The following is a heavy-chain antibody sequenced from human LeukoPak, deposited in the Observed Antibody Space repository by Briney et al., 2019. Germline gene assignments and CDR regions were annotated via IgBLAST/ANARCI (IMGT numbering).Heavy chain of an antibody. CDR3: ARSGYSSSWYVEIWFDP. CDR1: GYTFTSYA. V-gene: IGHV1-3*01. J-gene: IGHJ5*02. Sequence: ASVKVSCKASGYTFTSYAMHWVRQASGQRLEWMGWINAGNGNTKYSQKFQGRVTITRDTSASTAYMELSSLRSEDTAVYYCARSGYSSSWYVEIWFDPWGQGTLVTVSS. CDR2: INAGNGNT. D-gene: IGHD6-13*01.